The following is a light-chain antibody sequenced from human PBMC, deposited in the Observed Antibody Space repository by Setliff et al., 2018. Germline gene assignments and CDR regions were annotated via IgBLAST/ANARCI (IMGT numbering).Light chain of an antibody. CDR2: DVS. Sequence: QSVLTQPASVSGSPGQSITTSCTGTSSDVGGYNYVSWYQQHPGRAPKLMIYDVSKRPSGVSNRFSGSKSGNTASLTISGLQAEDEADYYCSSCTSSSALVFGGGTKVTVL. CDR3: SSCTSSSALV. V-gene: IGLV2-14*01. CDR1: SSDVGGYNY. J-gene: IGLJ2*01.